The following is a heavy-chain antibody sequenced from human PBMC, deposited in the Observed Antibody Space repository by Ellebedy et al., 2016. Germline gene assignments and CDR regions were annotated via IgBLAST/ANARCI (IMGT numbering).Heavy chain of an antibody. J-gene: IGHJ4*02. CDR1: GFIFDNFG. D-gene: IGHD2-15*01. CDR3: AKDRICSRSSCYYFAS. Sequence: GGSLRLSXAASGFIFDNFGMHWLRQAPGKGLEWVALTSYDEDIKYYADFVRGRFTISRDNSNNLLFLQLNNLTPEDTATYYCAKDRICSRSSCYYFASWGQGTLVTVSS. CDR2: TSYDEDIK. V-gene: IGHV3-30*18.